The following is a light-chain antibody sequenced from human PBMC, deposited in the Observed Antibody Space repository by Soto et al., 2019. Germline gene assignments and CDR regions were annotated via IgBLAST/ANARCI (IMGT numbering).Light chain of an antibody. CDR1: QSVSSSY. CDR2: GAS. CDR3: QQYGSSVT. Sequence: EIVLTQSPGTLSLSPGERATLSCRASQSVSSSYLVWYQQKPGQAPRLLIYGASTRATGIPDRFSGSRSGTDFTLTISRLEPGDFAVYYRQQYGSSVTFGQGTRLEIK. J-gene: IGKJ5*01. V-gene: IGKV3-20*01.